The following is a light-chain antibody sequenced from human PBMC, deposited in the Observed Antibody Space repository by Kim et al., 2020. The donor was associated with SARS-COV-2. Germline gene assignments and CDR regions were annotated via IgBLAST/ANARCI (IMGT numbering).Light chain of an antibody. Sequence: DIRMTQSPSSLAASVGDRVTITCQASQDITKYLNWYQQKSGKAPKLLIYDVSNMETGVPSRFSGAGSGTDFSLTISSLQPEDVATYYCQQYDNFPYTFGQGTKLEIK. CDR3: QQYDNFPYT. CDR2: DVS. V-gene: IGKV1-33*01. CDR1: QDITKY. J-gene: IGKJ2*01.